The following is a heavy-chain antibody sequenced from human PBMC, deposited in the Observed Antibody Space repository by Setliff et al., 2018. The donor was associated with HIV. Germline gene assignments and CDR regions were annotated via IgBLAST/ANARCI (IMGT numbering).Heavy chain of an antibody. D-gene: IGHD6-19*01. CDR1: AFTFSSYG. V-gene: IGHV3-30*02. J-gene: IGHJ4*02. CDR2: IRYDDTYK. CDR3: AKNLYRSPWSPLYY. Sequence: GGSLRLSCATSAFTFSSYGMHWVRQATGKGLEWVAFIRYDDTYKFYADSVKGRFTISRDNSKTTLYLQMNSLRVVDTAVYFCAKNLYRSPWSPLYYWGQGALVTVSS.